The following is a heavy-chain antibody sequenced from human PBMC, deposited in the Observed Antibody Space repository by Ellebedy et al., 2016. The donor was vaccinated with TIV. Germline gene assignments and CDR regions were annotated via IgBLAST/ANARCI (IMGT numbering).Heavy chain of an antibody. V-gene: IGHV3-20*01. D-gene: IGHD3-22*01. CDR3: ARVGDSSGFAGGGGYYYYGMDV. CDR1: GFTFDDYG. J-gene: IGHJ6*02. CDR2: INWNGGST. Sequence: GGSLRLSCAASGFTFDDYGMSWVRQAPGKGLEWVSGINWNGGSTGYADSVKGRFTISRDNAKNSLYLQMNSLRAEDTALYHCARVGDSSGFAGGGGYYYYGMDVWGQGTTVTVSS.